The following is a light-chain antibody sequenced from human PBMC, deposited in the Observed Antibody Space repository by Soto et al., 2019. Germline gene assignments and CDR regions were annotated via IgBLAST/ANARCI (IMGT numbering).Light chain of an antibody. J-gene: IGKJ4*01. V-gene: IGKV3-20*01. Sequence: IALTQSTCTLSLSPGERATLSCRASQSVSSSYLAWYQQKPGQAPRLLIYRASSRATGIPDRFSGSGSGTYFTLTTSTLEPEDFAVYYCQQYGSSPRGKRTFGGGTQVDIK. CDR3: QQYGSSPRGKRT. CDR1: QSVSSSY. CDR2: RAS.